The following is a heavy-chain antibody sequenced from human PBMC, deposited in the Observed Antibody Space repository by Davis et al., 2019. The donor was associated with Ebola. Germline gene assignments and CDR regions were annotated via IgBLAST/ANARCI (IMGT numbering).Heavy chain of an antibody. D-gene: IGHD3-3*01. J-gene: IGHJ4*02. CDR2: ISSSSSYI. V-gene: IGHV3-21*01. Sequence: GESLKISCAASGFTFISYSMNWVRQAPGKGLEWVSSISSSSSYIYYADSVKGRFTISRDNAKNSLYLQMNSLRAEDTAVYYCASLYDFWSGRYDYWGQGTLVTVSS. CDR3: ASLYDFWSGRYDY. CDR1: GFTFISYS.